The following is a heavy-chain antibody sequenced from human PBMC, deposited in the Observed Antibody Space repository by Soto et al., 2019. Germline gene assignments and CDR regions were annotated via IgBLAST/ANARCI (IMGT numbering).Heavy chain of an antibody. CDR3: ARVVRGHYGKDV. J-gene: IGHJ6*02. D-gene: IGHD3-10*01. Sequence: EVQLVESGGGLVQPGGSLRLSCAASGFTFNNYWIHWVRQAPGKGLMWVSRINGDGTTTNYADSVKGRFAISRDNAKNTVYLQMNSLRAEDTALYYCARVVRGHYGKDVWGQGTTVTVSS. CDR1: GFTFNNYW. V-gene: IGHV3-74*01. CDR2: INGDGTTT.